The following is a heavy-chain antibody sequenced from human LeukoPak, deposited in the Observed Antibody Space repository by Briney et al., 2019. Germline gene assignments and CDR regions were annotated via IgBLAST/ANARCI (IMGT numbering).Heavy chain of an antibody. CDR3: ARRPLCSGGSCYSDY. J-gene: IGHJ4*02. CDR2: FDPEDGET. Sequence: ASVKVSCKVSGYTLTELSMHWVRQAPGKGLEWMGGFDPEDGETIYAQKFQGRVTMTEDTSTDTAYMELSSLRSEDTAVYYCARRPLCSGGSCYSDYWGQGTLVTVSS. CDR1: GYTLTELS. V-gene: IGHV1-24*01. D-gene: IGHD2-15*01.